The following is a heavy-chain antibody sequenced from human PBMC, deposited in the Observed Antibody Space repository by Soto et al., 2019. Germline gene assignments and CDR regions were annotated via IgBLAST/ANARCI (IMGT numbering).Heavy chain of an antibody. CDR3: ARDAAVGLFDY. J-gene: IGHJ4*02. CDR2: MNPYNGNT. V-gene: IGHV1-18*01. Sequence: QVQLVQSGAEVKKPGASAKVSCKASGYTFTSYGIIWVRQAPGQGLEWMGWMNPYNGNTKYAQKLQGRVTMTTHTSTGKAYMERWSLRSDDTAVYYCARDAAVGLFDYWGQGTLVTVSS. CDR1: GYTFTSYG. D-gene: IGHD1-26*01.